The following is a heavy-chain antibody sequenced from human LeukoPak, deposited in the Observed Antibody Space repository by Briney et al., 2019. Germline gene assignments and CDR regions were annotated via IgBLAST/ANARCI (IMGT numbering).Heavy chain of an antibody. V-gene: IGHV4-61*02. J-gene: IGHJ5*02. D-gene: IGHD3-16*02. CDR1: GGSISSGSYY. Sequence: PSETLSLTCTVSGGSISSGSYYWSWIRQPAGKGLEWIGRIYTSGSTNYNPSLKSRVTMSVDTSKNQFSLKLSSVTAADTAVYYCARDIGNWFDPWGQGTLVTVSS. CDR3: ARDIGNWFDP. CDR2: IYTSGST.